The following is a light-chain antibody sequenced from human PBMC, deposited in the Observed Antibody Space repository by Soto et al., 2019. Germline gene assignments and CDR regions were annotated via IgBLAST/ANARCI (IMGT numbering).Light chain of an antibody. CDR2: DVS. V-gene: IGLV2-14*03. Sequence: QSALTQPASVSGSPGQSITLSCTGTSSDVGGYSYVSWYQQHPGKAPKLIIYDVSNRPSGVSNRFSGSKSGNTASLTISGLQAEDEAGYYCSSYTSSSSLVFGGGTKLTVL. CDR1: SSDVGGYSY. J-gene: IGLJ2*01. CDR3: SSYTSSSSLV.